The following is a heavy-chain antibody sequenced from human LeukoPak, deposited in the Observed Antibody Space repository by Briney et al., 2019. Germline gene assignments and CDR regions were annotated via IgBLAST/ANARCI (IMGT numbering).Heavy chain of an antibody. J-gene: IGHJ6*03. CDR3: ARDMEDIVVVPAPNNYYYYYMDV. Sequence: QTGGSLRLSCAASGFTFSSYAMHWVRQAPGKGLEYVSAISSNGGSTYYANSVKGRFTISRDNSKNTLYLQMGSLRAEDMAVYYCARDMEDIVVVPAPNNYYYYYMDVWGKGTTVTVSS. V-gene: IGHV3-64*01. D-gene: IGHD2-2*01. CDR1: GFTFSSYA. CDR2: ISSNGGST.